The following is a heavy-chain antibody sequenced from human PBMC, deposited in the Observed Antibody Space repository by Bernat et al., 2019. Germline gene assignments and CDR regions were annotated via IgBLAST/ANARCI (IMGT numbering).Heavy chain of an antibody. J-gene: IGHJ4*02. V-gene: IGHV3-30*18. CDR1: GFTFSSYG. D-gene: IGHD6-6*01. Sequence: QVQLVESWGGVVQPGRSLRLSCAASGFTFSSYGMHWVRQAPGKGLEWVAVISYDGSNKYYADSVKGRFTISRDNSKNTLCLQMNSLRAEDTAVYYCAKGKMGIAARPWFDYWGQGTLVTVSS. CDR3: AKGKMGIAARPWFDY. CDR2: ISYDGSNK.